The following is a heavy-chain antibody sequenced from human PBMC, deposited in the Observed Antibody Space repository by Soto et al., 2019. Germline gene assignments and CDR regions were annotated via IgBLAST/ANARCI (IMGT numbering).Heavy chain of an antibody. CDR1: GYAXSSYG. J-gene: IGHJ4*02. D-gene: IGHD3-9*01. CDR2: IYAYNCNT. Sequence: SXNVSFKASGYAXSSYGFNLVGQAPGQGLDWMGWIYAYNCNTNYAQKFQGRVTMTTETSTSTAYIELRRISSDDTAVYYCAYDSLTGYFDYCGQGTLAPVS. V-gene: IGHV1-18*04. CDR3: AYDSLTGYFDY.